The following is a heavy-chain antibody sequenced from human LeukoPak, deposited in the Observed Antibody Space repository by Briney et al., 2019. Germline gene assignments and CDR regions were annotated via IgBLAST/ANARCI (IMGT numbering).Heavy chain of an antibody. CDR3: ARDPGPSYCSSTSCYAPAGWFDP. Sequence: GGSLRLSCAASGFTFSSYWMHWVRQAPGKGLVWVSRINSDGSSTSYADSVKGQFTISRDNAKNTLYLQMNSLRAEDTAVYYCARDPGPSYCSSTSCYAPAGWFDPWGQGTLVTVSS. CDR2: INSDGSST. V-gene: IGHV3-74*01. D-gene: IGHD2-2*01. CDR1: GFTFSSYW. J-gene: IGHJ5*02.